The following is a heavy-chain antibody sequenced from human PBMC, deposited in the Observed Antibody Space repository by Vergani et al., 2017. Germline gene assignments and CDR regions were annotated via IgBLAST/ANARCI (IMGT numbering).Heavy chain of an antibody. CDR1: GYTFTSYD. CDR3: ARGMRDFWSGYYPHIDY. Sequence: QVQLVQSGAEVKKPGASVKVSCKASGYTFTSYDINWVRQATGQGLEWMGCMNTNSGNTGYAQKFQGRVTMTRNTSISTAYMELSSLRSEDTAVYYCARGMRDFWSGYYPHIDYWGQGTLVTVSS. V-gene: IGHV1-8*01. J-gene: IGHJ4*02. D-gene: IGHD3-3*01. CDR2: MNTNSGNT.